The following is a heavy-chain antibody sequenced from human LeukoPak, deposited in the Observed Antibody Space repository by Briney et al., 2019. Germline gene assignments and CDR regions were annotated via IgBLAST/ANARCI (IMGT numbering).Heavy chain of an antibody. CDR3: AKEELCDRNGYGAFDV. V-gene: IGHV3-23*01. CDR2: ISGSGDST. D-gene: IGHD3-22*01. CDR1: GFTFSSYA. J-gene: IGHJ3*01. Sequence: GGSLRLSCAASGFTFSSYAMSWLRQAPGKGLAWVSAISGSGDSTYYADSVKGRFTISRDNSKNTLHVQMNSMRAEDTAVYYCAKEELCDRNGYGAFDVWGHGTMVTVSS.